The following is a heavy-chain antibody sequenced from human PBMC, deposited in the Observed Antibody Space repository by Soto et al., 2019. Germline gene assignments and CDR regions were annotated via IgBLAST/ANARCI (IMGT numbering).Heavy chain of an antibody. Sequence: QVQLVQSGPEVGKPGASVKVSCKASGYTFTGYYLHWVRQAPGQGLEWMGYINPDSGRRRYAQKFQGTVTMTRDTSITTAYLELSSLKYDDSAIFYCALSFSQTNIDVWGQGTTVIVSS. CDR3: ALSFSQTNIDV. CDR1: GYTFTGYY. V-gene: IGHV1-2*02. CDR2: INPDSGRR. J-gene: IGHJ6*01.